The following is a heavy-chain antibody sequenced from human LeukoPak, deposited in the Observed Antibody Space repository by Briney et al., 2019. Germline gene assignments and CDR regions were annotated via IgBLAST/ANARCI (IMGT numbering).Heavy chain of an antibody. CDR2: ICAYNGNT. CDR1: GYTFTSYG. J-gene: IGHJ4*02. CDR3: ARGRTRTYYYDSSGYNY. D-gene: IGHD3-22*01. V-gene: IGHV1-18*01. Sequence: ASVKVSCKASGYTFTSYGISWVRQAPGQGLEWMGWICAYNGNTNYAQKLQGRVTMTTDTSTSTAYMELRSLRSDDTAVYYCARGRTRTYYYDSSGYNYWGQGTLVTVSS.